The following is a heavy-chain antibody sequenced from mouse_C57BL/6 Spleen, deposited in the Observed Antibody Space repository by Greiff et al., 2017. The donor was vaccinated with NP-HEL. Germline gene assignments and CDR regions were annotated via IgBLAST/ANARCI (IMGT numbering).Heavy chain of an antibody. V-gene: IGHV3-6*01. J-gene: IGHJ3*01. Sequence: EVKLMESGPGLVKPSQSLSLTCSVTGYSITSGYYWNWIRQFPGNKLEWMGYISYDGSNNYNPSLKNRISITRDTSKNQFFLKLNSVTTEDTATYYCARDCYDGYYGGFAYWGQGTLVTVSA. CDR1: GYSITSGYY. D-gene: IGHD2-3*01. CDR3: ARDCYDGYYGGFAY. CDR2: ISYDGSN.